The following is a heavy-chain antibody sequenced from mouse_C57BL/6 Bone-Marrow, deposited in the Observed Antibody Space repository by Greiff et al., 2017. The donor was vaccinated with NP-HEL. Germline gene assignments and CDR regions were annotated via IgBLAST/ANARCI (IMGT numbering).Heavy chain of an antibody. D-gene: IGHD1-1*01. V-gene: IGHV1-56*01. CDR3: ASSLYGSSLAY. CDR1: GYTFTSHW. CDR2: TFPGSGST. Sequence: QVQLQQSGPELVRPGASVKISCKAPGYTFTSHWMQWVRQRPGPGLEWIGETFPGSGSTYYNEKFKGKAPLTVDTSSSTAYMQLSSLTSEDSAVYFCASSLYGSSLAYWGQGTLVTVSA. J-gene: IGHJ3*01.